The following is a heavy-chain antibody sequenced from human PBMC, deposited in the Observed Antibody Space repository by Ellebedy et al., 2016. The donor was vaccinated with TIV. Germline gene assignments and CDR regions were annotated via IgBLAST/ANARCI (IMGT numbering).Heavy chain of an antibody. D-gene: IGHD1-26*01. CDR1: GDSISNYY. CDR3: AREVRGEHLHYFDS. V-gene: IGHV4-59*12. CDR2: IYYTGST. Sequence: MPSETLSLTCTVSGDSISNYYWSWIRQPPGKGLEWIAYIYYTGSTNYNPSLKSRVTISVDTSKNQFSLKLSSLTAADTALYYCAREVRGEHLHYFDSWGHGTLVSVPS. J-gene: IGHJ5*01.